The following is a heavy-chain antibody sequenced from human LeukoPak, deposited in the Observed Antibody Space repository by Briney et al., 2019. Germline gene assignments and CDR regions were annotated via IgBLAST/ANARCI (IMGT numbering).Heavy chain of an antibody. J-gene: IGHJ4*02. CDR1: GFTFSGYG. Sequence: GGSLRLSCAASGFTFSGYGMHWVRQAPGKGLEWVALISFDGSNQYYADSVKGRFTISRDNSKNTLYLQMSSLRAEDTAVYYCAKPPEVGATVAYFDYWGQGTLVTVAS. CDR3: AKPPEVGATVAYFDY. V-gene: IGHV3-30*18. D-gene: IGHD1-26*01. CDR2: ISFDGSNQ.